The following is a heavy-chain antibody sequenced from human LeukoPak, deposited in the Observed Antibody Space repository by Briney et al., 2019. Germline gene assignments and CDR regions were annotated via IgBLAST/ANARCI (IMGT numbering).Heavy chain of an antibody. J-gene: IGHJ4*02. CDR1: VDSISSSSYY. CDR3: ARQLGYCSSTSCYADKVDY. V-gene: IGHV4-39*01. Sequence: PSDTLSLPCTVSVDSISSSSYYWGRIRQPPGAGLEWIGCIYYSGSTYYNPSLKSRVTISVDTSKNQFSLKLSSVTAADTAVYYCARQLGYCSSTSCYADKVDYWGQGTLVTVSS. D-gene: IGHD2-2*01. CDR2: IYYSGST.